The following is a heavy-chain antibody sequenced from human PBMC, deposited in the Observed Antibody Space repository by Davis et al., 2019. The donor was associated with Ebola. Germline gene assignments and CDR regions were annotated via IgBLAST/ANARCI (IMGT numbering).Heavy chain of an antibody. V-gene: IGHV4-61*01. CDR2: MYYSGST. CDR1: GYSISSGYY. Sequence: MPSETLSLTCTVSGYSISSGYYWGWIRQPPGKGLEWIGYMYYSGSTNYNPSLKSRVTISVDTSKKQFSLKLSSVTAADTAVYYCARGDYYGSGSQIDYWGQGTLVTVSS. D-gene: IGHD3-10*01. J-gene: IGHJ4*02. CDR3: ARGDYYGSGSQIDY.